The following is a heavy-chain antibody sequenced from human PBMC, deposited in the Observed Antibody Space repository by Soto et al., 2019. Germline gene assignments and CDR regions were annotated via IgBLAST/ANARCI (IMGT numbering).Heavy chain of an antibody. D-gene: IGHD3-3*01. J-gene: IGHJ4*02. Sequence: SETLSLTCTVSGGSISSSSYYWGWIRQPPGKGLEWIGSIYYSGSTYYNPSLKSRVTISVDTSKNQFSLKLSSVTAADTAVYYCARPRENDFWSGYPPTLFDYWGQGTLVTVSS. CDR1: GGSISSSSYY. CDR2: IYYSGST. V-gene: IGHV4-39*01. CDR3: ARPRENDFWSGYPPTLFDY.